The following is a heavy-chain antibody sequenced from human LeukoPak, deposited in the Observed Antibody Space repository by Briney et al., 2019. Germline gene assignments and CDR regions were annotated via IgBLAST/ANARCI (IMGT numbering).Heavy chain of an antibody. D-gene: IGHD4/OR15-4a*01. Sequence: ASVKVSCKASGYTFTGYYMHWVRQAPGLGFEWMGWINPKSGGTSYPQRFQGRLTMTRDTSISTAYMELSRLRSDDTAVYYCVPSANYYYFDYWGQGTLVTVSS. CDR3: VPSANYYYFDY. J-gene: IGHJ4*02. V-gene: IGHV1-2*02. CDR2: INPKSGGT. CDR1: GYTFTGYY.